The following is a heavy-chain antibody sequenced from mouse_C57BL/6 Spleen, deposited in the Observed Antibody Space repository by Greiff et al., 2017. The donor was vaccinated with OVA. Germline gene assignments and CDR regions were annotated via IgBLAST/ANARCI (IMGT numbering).Heavy chain of an antibody. D-gene: IGHD1-1*02. Sequence: VQLQQPGAELVRPGSSVKLSCKASGYTFTSYWMHWVKQRPIQGLEWIGNIDPSDSETHYNQKFKDKATLTVDKSSSTAYMQLSSLTSEDSAVYYCARAKSYGHWYFDVWGTGTTVTVSS. CDR3: ARAKSYGHWYFDV. CDR2: IDPSDSET. CDR1: GYTFTSYW. V-gene: IGHV1-52*01. J-gene: IGHJ1*03.